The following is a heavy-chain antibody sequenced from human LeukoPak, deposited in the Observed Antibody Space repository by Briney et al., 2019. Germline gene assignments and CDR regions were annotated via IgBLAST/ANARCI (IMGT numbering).Heavy chain of an antibody. CDR3: AQTGGLVPGRYFVY. CDR2: MSGSGGST. D-gene: IGHD6-6*01. J-gene: IGHJ4*02. Sequence: GGSLRLSCAASGFTFSIYGMSWVRQAPGRGLEWVSAMSGSGGSTYYADSVKGRFTMSRDDSKNTLYLQMSSLRAEDTAVYYCAQTGGLVPGRYFVYWGQGTLVTVSS. CDR1: GFTFSIYG. V-gene: IGHV3-23*01.